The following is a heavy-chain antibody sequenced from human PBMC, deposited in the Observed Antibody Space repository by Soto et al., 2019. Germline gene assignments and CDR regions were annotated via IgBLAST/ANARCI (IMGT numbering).Heavy chain of an antibody. CDR2: IDPSDSYT. CDR1: GYSFTIYW. Sequence: GESLKISCDGSGYSFTIYWISWVRQMPGKGLEWMGRIDPSDSYTNYSPSFQGHVTISADKSISTAYLQWSSLKASDTAMYYCAMFEQHVDYWGQGTLVTVSS. V-gene: IGHV5-10-1*01. CDR3: AMFEQHVDY. D-gene: IGHD6-13*01. J-gene: IGHJ4*02.